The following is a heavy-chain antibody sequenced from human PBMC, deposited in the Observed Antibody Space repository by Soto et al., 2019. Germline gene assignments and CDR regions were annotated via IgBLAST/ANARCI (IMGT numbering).Heavy chain of an antibody. CDR2: ISGYNGDT. V-gene: IGHV1-18*01. Sequence: ASVKVSCKASGYTFTSYAMQWVRQAPGQSLEWMGWISGYNGDTNYAQKFQDRVSMTIDTSTGTAYMELRSLTSDDTAIYYCAKNGQPPYYYYGLDVWGQGTKVTVSS. D-gene: IGHD2-8*01. CDR1: GYTFTSYA. CDR3: AKNGQPPYYYYGLDV. J-gene: IGHJ6*02.